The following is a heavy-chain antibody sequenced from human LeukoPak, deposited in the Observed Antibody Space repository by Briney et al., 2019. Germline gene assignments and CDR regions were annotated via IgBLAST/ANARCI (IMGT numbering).Heavy chain of an antibody. J-gene: IGHJ5*02. Sequence: SETLSLTCTVSGGSTSSYYWSWIRQPPGKGLEWIGRIYTSGSTNYNPSLKSRVTMSVDTSKNQFSLKLSSVTAADTVVYYCARGLYSSSYLNWFDPWGQGTLVTVSS. V-gene: IGHV4-4*07. CDR1: GGSTSSYY. CDR3: ARGLYSSSYLNWFDP. D-gene: IGHD6-6*01. CDR2: IYTSGST.